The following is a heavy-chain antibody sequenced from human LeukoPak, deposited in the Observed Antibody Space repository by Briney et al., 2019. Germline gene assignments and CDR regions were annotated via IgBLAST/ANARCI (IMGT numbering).Heavy chain of an antibody. CDR2: INYSGST. CDR1: GGSISSYY. V-gene: IGHV4-59*08. Sequence: SETLSLTCTVSGGSISSYYWSWIRQPPGKGLEWIGYINYSGSTNYNPSLKSRVTISVDTSKNQFSLKLSSATAADTAVYYCARLMRYYYDSSGIFDYWGQGTLVTVSS. D-gene: IGHD3-22*01. CDR3: ARLMRYYYDSSGIFDY. J-gene: IGHJ4*02.